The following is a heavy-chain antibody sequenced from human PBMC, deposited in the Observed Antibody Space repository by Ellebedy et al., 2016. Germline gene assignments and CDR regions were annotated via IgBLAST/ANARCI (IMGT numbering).Heavy chain of an antibody. CDR1: GFTFSSYW. Sequence: GESLKISCTASGFTFSSYWMHWVRQGPGKGLVWVSRINSDGSSTGYADSVKGRFTISRDNAKNTLYLQMNSLIAEDTAVYFCARRVVPAASGYFFDYWGQGTLVTVSS. J-gene: IGHJ4*02. D-gene: IGHD2-2*01. CDR3: ARRVVPAASGYFFDY. V-gene: IGHV3-74*01. CDR2: INSDGSST.